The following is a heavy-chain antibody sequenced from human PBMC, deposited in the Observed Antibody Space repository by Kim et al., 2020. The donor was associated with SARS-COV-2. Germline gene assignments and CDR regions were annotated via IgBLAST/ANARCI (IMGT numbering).Heavy chain of an antibody. Sequence: SPSIQGQVTISADKSISTAYLQWSSLKASDTAMYYCARGGGSGSYYFFDYWGQGTLVTVSS. D-gene: IGHD3-10*01. J-gene: IGHJ4*02. CDR3: ARGGGSGSYYFFDY. V-gene: IGHV5-51*01.